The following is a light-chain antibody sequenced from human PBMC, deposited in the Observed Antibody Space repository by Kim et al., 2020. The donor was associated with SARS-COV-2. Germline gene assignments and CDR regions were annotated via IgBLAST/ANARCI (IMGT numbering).Light chain of an antibody. CDR1: NSNIVAGNN. CDR2: GNN. J-gene: IGLJ3*02. Sequence: VPISCTGSNSNIVAGNNVHWYQQLPGTAPTLLIFGNNNRPSGVPDRFSGSTSGTSASLAITGLQAEDEAYYFCQSYDSSLSGWVFGGGTQLTVL. CDR3: QSYDSSLSGWV. V-gene: IGLV1-40*01.